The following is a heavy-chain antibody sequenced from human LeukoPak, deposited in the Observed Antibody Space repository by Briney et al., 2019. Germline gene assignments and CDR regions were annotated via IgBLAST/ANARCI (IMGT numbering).Heavy chain of an antibody. CDR1: GFTFSSYA. J-gene: IGHJ4*02. CDR3: ARVRPLNIVVVPAAGNFDY. Sequence: GRSLRLSCAASGFTFSSYAMHWVRQAPGKGLEWVAVMSFDGSNKNYADSVKGRFTISGDNSKNTLYLQMNSLRAEDTAVYYCARVRPLNIVVVPAAGNFDYWGQGSLVTVSS. D-gene: IGHD2-2*01. V-gene: IGHV3-30*04. CDR2: MSFDGSNK.